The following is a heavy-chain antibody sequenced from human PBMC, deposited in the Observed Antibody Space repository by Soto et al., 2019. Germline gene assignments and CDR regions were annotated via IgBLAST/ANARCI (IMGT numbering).Heavy chain of an antibody. J-gene: IGHJ3*02. D-gene: IGHD4-17*01. Sequence: PGGSLRLSCAASGFTFSSYWMSWVRQAPGKGLEWVANIKQDGSEKYYVDSVKGRFTISRDNAKNSLYLQMNSLRAEDTAVYYCARTYYGDYDAFDIWGQGTMVTVSS. CDR1: GFTFSSYW. V-gene: IGHV3-7*01. CDR2: IKQDGSEK. CDR3: ARTYYGDYDAFDI.